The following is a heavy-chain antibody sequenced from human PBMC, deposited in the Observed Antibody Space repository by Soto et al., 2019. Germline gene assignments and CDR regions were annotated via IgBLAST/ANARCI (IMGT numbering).Heavy chain of an antibody. D-gene: IGHD6-13*01. CDR2: IYYSGST. Sequence: SETLSLTCTVSGGSISSYYWSWIRQPPGKGLEWIGYIYYSGSTNYNPSLKSRVTISVDTSKNQFSLKLSSVTAADTAGYYCAGGGAASRMNWFDPWGQGTLVTVSS. V-gene: IGHV4-59*12. CDR3: AGGGAASRMNWFDP. CDR1: GGSISSYY. J-gene: IGHJ5*02.